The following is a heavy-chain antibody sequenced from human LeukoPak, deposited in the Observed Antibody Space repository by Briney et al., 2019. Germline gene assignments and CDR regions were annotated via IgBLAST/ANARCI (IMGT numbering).Heavy chain of an antibody. J-gene: IGHJ4*02. CDR1: GFTLSSYA. V-gene: IGHV3-23*01. Sequence: GGSLRLSCAASGFTLSSYAMNWVRQAPGKGLEWVSAISGNGNAYYADSVKGRFTISRDNSKNTLYLQMNSLRAEDTAIYFCATGAYCDHWGQGTLVTVSS. CDR2: ISGNGNA. CDR3: ATGAYCDH.